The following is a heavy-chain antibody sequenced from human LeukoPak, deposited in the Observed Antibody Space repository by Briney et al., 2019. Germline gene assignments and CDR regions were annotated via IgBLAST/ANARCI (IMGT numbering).Heavy chain of an antibody. J-gene: IGHJ3*02. D-gene: IGHD6-19*01. V-gene: IGHV3-23*01. CDR2: ISGSGGST. Sequence: GGSLRLSCAASGFTFSTYAMSCVRQAPGKGLEWVSVISGSGGSTYYADSMKGRFTISRDNSENTLYLQMNSLRAEDTAVHYCAKDTDKWLVDAFDIWGQGTMVTVSS. CDR1: GFTFSTYA. CDR3: AKDTDKWLVDAFDI.